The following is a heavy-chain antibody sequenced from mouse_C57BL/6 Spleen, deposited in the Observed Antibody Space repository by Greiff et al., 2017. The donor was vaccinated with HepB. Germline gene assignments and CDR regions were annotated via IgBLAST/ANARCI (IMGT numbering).Heavy chain of an antibody. CDR2: INPNNGGT. CDR1: GYTFTDYN. D-gene: IGHD2-1*01. Sequence: VQLQQSGPELVKPGASVKIPCKASGYTFTDYNMDWVKQSHGKSLEWIGDINPNNGGTIYNQKFKGKATLTVAKSSSTAYMELRSLTSEDTAVYYGARSEGNRWYFDVWGTGTTVTVSS. V-gene: IGHV1-18*01. J-gene: IGHJ1*03. CDR3: ARSEGNRWYFDV.